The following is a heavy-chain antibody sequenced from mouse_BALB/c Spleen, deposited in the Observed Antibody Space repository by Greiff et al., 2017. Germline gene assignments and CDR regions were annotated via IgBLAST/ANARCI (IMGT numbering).Heavy chain of an antibody. CDR2: INPSTGYT. D-gene: IGHD2-3*01. CDR1: GYTFTSYW. V-gene: IGHV1-7*01. J-gene: IGHJ2*01. CDR3: LYDGHY. Sequence: QVQLQQPGAELAKPGASVKMSCKASGYTFTSYWMHWVKQRPGQGLEWIGYINPSTGYTEYNQKFKDKATLTADKSSSTAYMQLSSLTSEDSAVYYCLYDGHYWGQGTTLTVSS.